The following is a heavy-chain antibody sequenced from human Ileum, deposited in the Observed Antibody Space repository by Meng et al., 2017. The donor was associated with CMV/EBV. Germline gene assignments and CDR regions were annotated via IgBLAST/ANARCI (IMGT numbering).Heavy chain of an antibody. Sequence: SVKVSCKASGGTFSSYAISWVRQAPGQGLEWMGGIIPIFGTANYAQKFQGRVTITTDESTSTAYMELSSLRSEDTAVYYCARGRVGAVNIVVVPAASPWGMDVWGQGTTVTVSS. D-gene: IGHD2-2*01. CDR1: GGTFSSYA. CDR2: IIPIFGTA. J-gene: IGHJ6*02. CDR3: ARGRVGAVNIVVVPAASPWGMDV. V-gene: IGHV1-69*05.